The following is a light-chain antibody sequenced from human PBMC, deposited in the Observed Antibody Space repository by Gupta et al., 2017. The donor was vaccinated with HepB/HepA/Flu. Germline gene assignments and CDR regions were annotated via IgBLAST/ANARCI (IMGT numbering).Light chain of an antibody. Sequence: QSPLPQPPPVSGPPGPSVTISFTGTSSDIGSYTRVSWYQQTPGTAPKLIIYEVDNRPAGVPARFSGSKSGNTASLTISGRQKEDEADYYCSSYTTSSSYVFGSGTKVTVL. V-gene: IGLV2-18*02. CDR1: SSDIGSYTR. CDR3: SSYTTSSSYV. CDR2: EVD. J-gene: IGLJ1*01.